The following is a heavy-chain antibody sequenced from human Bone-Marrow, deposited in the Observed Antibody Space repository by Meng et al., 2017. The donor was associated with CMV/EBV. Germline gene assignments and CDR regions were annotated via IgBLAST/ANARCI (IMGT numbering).Heavy chain of an antibody. D-gene: IGHD3-22*01. Sequence: QVEVVQSGAEVKTPGASVKVSCKASGYTFTSYGISWVRQAPGQGLEWMGWISAYNGNTNYAQKLQGRVTMTTDTSTSTAYMELRSLRSDDTAVYYCAVTYYYDSSGYYSFDYWGQGTLVTVSS. CDR2: ISAYNGNT. CDR1: GYTFTSYG. V-gene: IGHV1-18*01. J-gene: IGHJ4*02. CDR3: AVTYYYDSSGYYSFDY.